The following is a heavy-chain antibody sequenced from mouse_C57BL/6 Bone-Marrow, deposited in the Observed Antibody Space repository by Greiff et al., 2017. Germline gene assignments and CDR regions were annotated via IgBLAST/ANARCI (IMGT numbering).Heavy chain of an antibody. Sequence: EVQLVESEGGLVQPGSSMKLSCTASGFTFSDYYMAWVRQVPEKGLEWVANINYDGSSTYYLDSLKSRFIISRENAKNILYLQMSSLKSEDTATYYCARDGWKMDYWGQGTSVTVSS. D-gene: IGHD1-1*02. V-gene: IGHV5-16*01. J-gene: IGHJ4*01. CDR2: INYDGSST. CDR3: ARDGWKMDY. CDR1: GFTFSDYY.